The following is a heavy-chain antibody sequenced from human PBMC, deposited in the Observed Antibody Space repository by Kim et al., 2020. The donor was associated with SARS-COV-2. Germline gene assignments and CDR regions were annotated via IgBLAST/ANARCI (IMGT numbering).Heavy chain of an antibody. Sequence: SVEGRFTIDRDNAKNSLSLRMNSLRDEDTAVYYCARDDRIAVAEYYGMDVWGQGTTVTVSS. V-gene: IGHV3-48*02. J-gene: IGHJ6*02. CDR3: ARDDRIAVAEYYGMDV. D-gene: IGHD6-19*01.